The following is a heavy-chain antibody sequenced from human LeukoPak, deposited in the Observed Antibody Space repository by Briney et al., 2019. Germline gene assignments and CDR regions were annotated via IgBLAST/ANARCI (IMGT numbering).Heavy chain of an antibody. J-gene: IGHJ4*02. CDR3: AKVQGAPLIYSSSSESPGFDY. D-gene: IGHD6-6*01. CDR1: GGSISSGCYY. CDR2: ISGSGGST. V-gene: IGHV3-23*01. Sequence: PSETLSLTCTVSGGSISSGCYYWSWVRQAPGKGLEWVSAISGSGGSTYYADSVKGRFTISRDNSKNTLYLQMNSLRAEDTAVYYCAKVQGAPLIYSSSSESPGFDYWGQGTLVTVSS.